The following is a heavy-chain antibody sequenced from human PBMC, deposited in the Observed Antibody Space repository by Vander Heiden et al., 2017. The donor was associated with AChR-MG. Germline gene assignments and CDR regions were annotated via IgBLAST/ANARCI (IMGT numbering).Heavy chain of an antibody. CDR3: ASVSTGSSWYGDL. Sequence: EVQLVESGGGLVKPGGSLRLSCAASGFTFSSYSMNWVRPAPGKGLEWVSSISSSSSYIYYADSVKGRFTISRDNAKNSLYLQMNSLRAEDTAVYYCASVSTGSSWYGDLWGRGTLVTVSS. CDR1: GFTFSSYS. J-gene: IGHJ2*01. CDR2: ISSSSSYI. D-gene: IGHD6-13*01. V-gene: IGHV3-21*01.